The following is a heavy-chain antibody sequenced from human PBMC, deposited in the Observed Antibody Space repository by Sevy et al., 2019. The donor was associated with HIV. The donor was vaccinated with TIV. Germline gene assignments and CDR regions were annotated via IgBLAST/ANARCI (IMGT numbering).Heavy chain of an antibody. Sequence: SETLSLTCTVSGGSIRNVNWWHWVRQPPGKGLKGIGEIYHSGSSNYNPSLKSRVTISVDNSKNQFSLKLSSVTAADTAVYYCARGGETPRGFDPWGQGTLVTVSS. V-gene: IGHV4-4*02. J-gene: IGHJ5*02. CDR3: ARGGETPRGFDP. D-gene: IGHD3-16*01. CDR2: IYHSGSS. CDR1: GGSIRNVNW.